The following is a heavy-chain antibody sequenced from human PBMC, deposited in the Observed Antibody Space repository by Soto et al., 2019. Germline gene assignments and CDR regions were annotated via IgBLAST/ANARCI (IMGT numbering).Heavy chain of an antibody. CDR1: GYTFTSYG. Sequence: GASVKVSFKASGYTFTSYGIIWVRQAPGQGLEWMGYISPNSGDTRYAQKRQGRVTVTTDTSTSTAYMELRSLRSDDTSVYYCARTENYDILTGLFDYWGQGTLVTVSS. V-gene: IGHV1-18*01. CDR2: ISPNSGDT. J-gene: IGHJ4*02. D-gene: IGHD3-9*01. CDR3: ARTENYDILTGLFDY.